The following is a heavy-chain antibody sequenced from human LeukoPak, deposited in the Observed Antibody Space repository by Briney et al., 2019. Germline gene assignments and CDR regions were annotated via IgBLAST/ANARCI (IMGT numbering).Heavy chain of an antibody. CDR1: GFTFSSYW. D-gene: IGHD5-24*01. V-gene: IGHV3-7*01. CDR2: IKQDGSEK. CDR3: ARGGRWLQLRGYFDY. Sequence: GGSLRLSCAASGFTFSSYWMSWVCQAPGKGLEWVANIKQDGSEKYYVDSVKGRFTISRDNAKNSLYLQMNSLRAEDTAVYYCARGGRWLQLRGYFDYWGQGTLVTVSS. J-gene: IGHJ4*02.